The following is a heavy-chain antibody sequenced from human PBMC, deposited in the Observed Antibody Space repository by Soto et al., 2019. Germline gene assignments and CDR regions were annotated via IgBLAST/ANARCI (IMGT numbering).Heavy chain of an antibody. CDR2: IIPIPGTA. J-gene: IGHJ6*02. V-gene: IGHV1-69*01. CDR1: GGTFSSYA. CDR3: ARSQGSSTSLEIYYYYYYGMDV. D-gene: IGHD2-2*01. Sequence: QVQLVQSGAEVKKPGSSVKVSCKASGGTFSSYAISWVRQAPGQGLEWMGGIIPIPGTANYAQKFQGRVTITADESPSKAYMELSSLRSEETAVYYCARSQGSSTSLEIYYYYYYGMDVWGQGTTVTVSS.